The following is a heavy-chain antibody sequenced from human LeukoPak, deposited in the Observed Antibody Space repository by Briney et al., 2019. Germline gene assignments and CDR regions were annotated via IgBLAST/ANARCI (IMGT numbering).Heavy chain of an antibody. CDR3: ASRVKDGVDY. D-gene: IGHD5-24*01. CDR1: GGSFSGYY. CDR2: IYYSGST. J-gene: IGHJ4*02. V-gene: IGHV4-31*11. Sequence: NTSETLSLTCAVYGGSFSGYYWSWIRQHPGKGLEWIGYIYYSGSTYYNPSLKSRVTISVDTSKNQFSLKLSSVTAADTAVYYCASRVKDGVDYWGQGTLVTVSS.